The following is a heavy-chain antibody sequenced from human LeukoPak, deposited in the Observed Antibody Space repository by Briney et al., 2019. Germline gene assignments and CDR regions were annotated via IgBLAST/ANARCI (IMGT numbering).Heavy chain of an antibody. CDR3: ANDGYYSTLDY. CDR1: GFSFSSYG. D-gene: IGHD3-22*01. Sequence: GGSLRLSCAASGFSFSSYGMNWVRQAPGKGLEWVSGISASGGSTYYADSAKGRFTISRDNSKNTLYVQMNSLRAEDTAVYYCANDGYYSTLDYWGQGTLVTVSS. V-gene: IGHV3-23*01. J-gene: IGHJ4*02. CDR2: ISASGGST.